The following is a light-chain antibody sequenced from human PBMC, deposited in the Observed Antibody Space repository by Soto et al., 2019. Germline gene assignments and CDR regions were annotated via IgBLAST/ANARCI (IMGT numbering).Light chain of an antibody. V-gene: IGKV3-11*01. CDR3: QQRSSWPWT. CDR1: QSVRSS. Sequence: ENLLTQSPATLSLSPGERATLSCRASQSVRSSLAWYQQKPGQAPRLLIYDASTRATGIPGRFSGSGSGTDFTLTISNLEPEDFAVYYCQQRSSWPWTFGQGAKVEIK. J-gene: IGKJ1*01. CDR2: DAS.